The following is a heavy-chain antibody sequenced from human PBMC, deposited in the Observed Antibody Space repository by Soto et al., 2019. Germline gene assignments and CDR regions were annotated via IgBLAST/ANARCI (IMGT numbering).Heavy chain of an antibody. CDR2: ISSSSSYI. V-gene: IGHV3-21*01. CDR1: GFTFSNYS. J-gene: IGHJ3*02. Sequence: GGSLRLSCAASGFTFSNYSMNWVRQAPGKGLEWVSSISSSSSYIYYADSVKGRFTISRDNAKNSLFLQMNSLRAEDTAVYYCARGPISSWGGFDIWGQVPMVTFS. CDR3: ARGPISSWGGFDI. D-gene: IGHD6-13*01.